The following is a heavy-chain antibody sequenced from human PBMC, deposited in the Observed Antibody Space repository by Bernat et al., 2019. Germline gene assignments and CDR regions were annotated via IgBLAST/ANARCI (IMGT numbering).Heavy chain of an antibody. Sequence: EVQLLESGGGLVQPGGSLRLSCAASGFTFSSYAMSWVRQAPGKGLEWVSVISGSGGSTYYAGSVKGRFTISRDNSKNTLYLQMNSLRAEDTAVYYCAKGGAGVLTYYYYYYMDVWGKGTTVTVSS. CDR2: ISGSGGST. V-gene: IGHV3-23*01. CDR3: AKGGAGVLTYYYYYYMDV. CDR1: GFTFSSYA. D-gene: IGHD6-19*01. J-gene: IGHJ6*03.